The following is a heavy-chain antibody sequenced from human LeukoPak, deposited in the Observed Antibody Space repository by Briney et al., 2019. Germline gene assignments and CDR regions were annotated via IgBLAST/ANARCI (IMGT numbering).Heavy chain of an antibody. Sequence: GRSLRLSCAASGFTFSSYAMRWVRQAPGKGLEWVSAISGIGGSTYYADSVKGRFTISRDNSKNTLYLQMNSLRAEDTAVYYCAKDLNILTGYPYYFDYWGQGTLVTVSS. CDR3: AKDLNILTGYPYYFDY. J-gene: IGHJ4*02. D-gene: IGHD3-9*01. CDR2: ISGIGGST. CDR1: GFTFSSYA. V-gene: IGHV3-23*01.